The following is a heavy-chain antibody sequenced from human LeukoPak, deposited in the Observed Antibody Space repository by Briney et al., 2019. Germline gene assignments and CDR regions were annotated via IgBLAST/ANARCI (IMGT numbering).Heavy chain of an antibody. Sequence: GASVKVSCKAAAYTCTDNFMNWLRQAPGQGPEYLGWIKLSSGGTNYVPKFQDRVTLTRYTSTATAYLELNGLRSDDTAVYYCARGFTFKRVWGPGTLVIVSS. J-gene: IGHJ4*02. CDR1: AYTCTDNF. D-gene: IGHD3-3*02. V-gene: IGHV1-2*02. CDR3: ARGFTFKRV. CDR2: IKLSSGGT.